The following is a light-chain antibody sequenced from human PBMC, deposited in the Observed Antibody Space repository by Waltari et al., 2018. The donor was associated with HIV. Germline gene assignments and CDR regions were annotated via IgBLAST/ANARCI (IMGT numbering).Light chain of an antibody. Sequence: QSALTQPPSGSGSPGQSVIISCTGTSSDVGAYNYVSWYQQHPGQAPKLMIYDVNRRPSGVPDRCSGSKSGNPASLTISGLQAEDEADYYCCSYAGSYTYVFGTGTKVTVL. J-gene: IGLJ1*01. V-gene: IGLV2-11*01. CDR2: DVN. CDR1: SSDVGAYNY. CDR3: CSYAGSYTYV.